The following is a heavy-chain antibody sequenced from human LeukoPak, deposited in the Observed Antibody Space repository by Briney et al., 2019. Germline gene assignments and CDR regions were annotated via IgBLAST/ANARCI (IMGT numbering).Heavy chain of an antibody. Sequence: TGGSLRLSCAASGFTFSSYAMHWVRQAPGKGLEWVAVISYDGSNKYYADSVKGRFTISRDNAKNSLYLQMNSLRAEDTAVYYCARDRRYYDETGGYWGQGTLVTVSS. CDR1: GFTFSSYA. CDR3: ARDRRYYDETGGY. V-gene: IGHV3-30*04. J-gene: IGHJ4*02. CDR2: ISYDGSNK. D-gene: IGHD3-22*01.